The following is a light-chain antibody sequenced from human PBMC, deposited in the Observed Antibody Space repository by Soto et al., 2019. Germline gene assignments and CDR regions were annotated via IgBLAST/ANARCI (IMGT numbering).Light chain of an antibody. V-gene: IGKV4-1*01. J-gene: IGKJ1*01. CDR3: QQYFSTPRT. CDR1: QSGLYSSNKKNY. Sequence: DIVLTLSPDSLAVALGETATITGKSSQSGLYSSNKKNYLSWYQKKSGQPPKLLIYWASTRESGVPDRFSGRGSGTDFTLTISSLQAEDVAVYYCQQYFSTPRTFGQGTKVDIK. CDR2: WAS.